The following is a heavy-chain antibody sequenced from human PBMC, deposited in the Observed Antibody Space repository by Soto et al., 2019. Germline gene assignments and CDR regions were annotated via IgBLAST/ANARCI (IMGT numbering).Heavy chain of an antibody. J-gene: IGHJ4*01. CDR2: ISAYNGNT. Sequence: ASVKVSCMASGYTFTSYGISWVRQAPGQGIEWMGWISAYNGNTNYAQKLQGRVTMITDPSTSTAYMELGSLRCDVTSVYYCAGGSCCGGVCHFLVEFWGQGTLVTVFS. D-gene: IGHD2-21*02. V-gene: IGHV1-18*01. CDR3: AGGSCCGGVCHFLVEF. CDR1: GYTFTSYG.